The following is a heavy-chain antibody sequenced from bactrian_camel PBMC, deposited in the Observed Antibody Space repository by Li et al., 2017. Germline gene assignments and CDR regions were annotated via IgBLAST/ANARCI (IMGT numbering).Heavy chain of an antibody. Sequence: VQLVESGGGLVRPGESPSLSCAASGFTFSSYWMYWVRQAPGKGLEWVSSISSLGALTYYADSVKGQFTISRDNAKNTVYLQMNSLKSEDTALYYCATGDVPYYWGQGTQVTVS. CDR2: ISSLGALT. D-gene: IGHD7*01. J-gene: IGHJ4*01. CDR3: ATGDVPYY. V-gene: IGHV3S1*01. CDR1: GFTFSSYW.